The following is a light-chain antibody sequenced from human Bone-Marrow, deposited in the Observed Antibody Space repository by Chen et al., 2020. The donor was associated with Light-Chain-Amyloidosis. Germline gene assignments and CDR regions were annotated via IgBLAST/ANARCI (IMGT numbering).Light chain of an antibody. CDR1: DLPTKY. CDR3: QSAESSGTYEVI. Sequence: SYDLTQPHSVSVSLGQTARIACSGDDLPTKYAYWYQQKPGQAPVLVIHRDTERPSGISERFSGSSSGTTATLTISGVQAEDEADYHCQSAESSGTYEVIFGGGTKLTVL. CDR2: RDT. V-gene: IGLV3-25*03. J-gene: IGLJ2*01.